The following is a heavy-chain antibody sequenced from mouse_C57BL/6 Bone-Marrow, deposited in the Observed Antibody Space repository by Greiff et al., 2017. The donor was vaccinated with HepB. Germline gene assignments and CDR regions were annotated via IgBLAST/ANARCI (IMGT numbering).Heavy chain of an antibody. CDR1: GYAFTNYL. J-gene: IGHJ2*01. D-gene: IGHD1-1*01. V-gene: IGHV1-54*01. Sequence: QVQLKQSGAELVRPGTSVKVSCKASGYAFTNYLIEGVKQRPGQGLEWIGVINPGSGGTNYNEKFKSKATLTVDTSSSTAYMQLSSLTSEDSAVYYCARPHYGSSYFDYWGQGTTLTVSS. CDR2: INPGSGGT. CDR3: ARPHYGSSYFDY.